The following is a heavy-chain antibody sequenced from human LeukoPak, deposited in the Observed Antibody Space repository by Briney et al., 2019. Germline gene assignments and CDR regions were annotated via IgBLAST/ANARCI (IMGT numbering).Heavy chain of an antibody. Sequence: ASVKVSCKASGYTFTGYYMHWVRQAPGQGLEWMGWINPNSGGTNYAQKFQGRVTMTRDTSISTAYMKLSRLRSDDTAVYYCARAGYSSGGNWFDPWGQGTLVTVSS. J-gene: IGHJ5*02. CDR3: ARAGYSSGGNWFDP. CDR2: INPNSGGT. V-gene: IGHV1-2*02. D-gene: IGHD6-19*01. CDR1: GYTFTGYY.